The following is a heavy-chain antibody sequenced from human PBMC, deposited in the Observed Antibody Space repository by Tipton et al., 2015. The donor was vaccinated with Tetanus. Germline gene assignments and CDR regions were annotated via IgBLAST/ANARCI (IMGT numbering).Heavy chain of an antibody. CDR3: AGSQWLYGFIFDY. CDR2: INHSGSP. CDR1: GGSFSGYL. D-gene: IGHD6-19*01. Sequence: GLVKPSKTRSLTCSVSGGSFSGYLWSWVRQPSGKGLEWIGEINHSGSPNYNPSLESRATVSVDTSKNQFSLDLTSVTAADTGVYYCAGSQWLYGFIFDYWGQGSLVPGSS. V-gene: IGHV4-34*01. J-gene: IGHJ4*02.